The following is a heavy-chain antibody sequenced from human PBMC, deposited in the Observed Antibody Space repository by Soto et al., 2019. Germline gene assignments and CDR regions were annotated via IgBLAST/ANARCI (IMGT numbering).Heavy chain of an antibody. CDR3: AHRRLGYPYFDY. Sequence: QITLTESGPTLVKPTQTLTLTCNFSGFAFSTSGVGVGWIRQPPGKALEWLALMYWNDNQRYSPSLKSRLTTSADTSRNRVVLTMTNMDPVDTATYYCAHRRLGYPYFDYWGQGTLVAVSS. D-gene: IGHD5-12*01. CDR2: MYWNDNQ. CDR1: GFAFSTSGVG. V-gene: IGHV2-5*01. J-gene: IGHJ4*02.